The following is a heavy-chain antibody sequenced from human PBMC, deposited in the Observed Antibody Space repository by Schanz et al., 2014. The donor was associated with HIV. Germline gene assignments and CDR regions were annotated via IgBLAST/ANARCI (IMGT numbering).Heavy chain of an antibody. CDR3: ARTYTGDWSTGAD. J-gene: IGHJ4*02. CDR1: GGTFSSDA. V-gene: IGHV1-69*06. Sequence: QVQLVQSGAEVKKPGSSVKVSCKASGGTFSSDAFIWVRQAPGQGLEWMGGLIPIFDTTNYAQKFQGRVTITADKSTSTVYMDLSSLRSEDTAVYYCARTYTGDWSTGADWGQGTLVTVSS. CDR2: LIPIFDTT. D-gene: IGHD2-21*02.